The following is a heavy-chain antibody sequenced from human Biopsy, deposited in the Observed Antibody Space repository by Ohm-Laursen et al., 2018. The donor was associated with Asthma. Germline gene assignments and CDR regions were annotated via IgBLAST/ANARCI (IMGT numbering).Heavy chain of an antibody. CDR2: ISYTGST. J-gene: IGHJ4*02. CDR1: ADSISSNNFY. CDR3: ARHSVNYYAQLNY. V-gene: IGHV4-39*01. Sequence: SETLSLTCAVSADSISSNNFYWGWIRQPPGKGLEWIATISYTGSTYYNPSLKSRVTISVDTSKNQFSLKLSSVTAADTAVYYCARHSVNYYAQLNYWGQGTLVTVSS. D-gene: IGHD1-26*01.